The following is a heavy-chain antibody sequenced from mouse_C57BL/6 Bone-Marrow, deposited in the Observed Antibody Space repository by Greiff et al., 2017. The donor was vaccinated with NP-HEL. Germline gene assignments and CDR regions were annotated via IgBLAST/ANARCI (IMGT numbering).Heavy chain of an antibody. V-gene: IGHV1-42*01. Sequence: EVQLQQPGAELVKPGASVKISCKASGYSFTGYYMNWVKQSPEKSLEWIGEINPSTGGTTYNQKFKAKATLTVDKSSSTAYMQLKSLTSEDSAVYYCARVDSSGFAWFAYWGQGTLVTVSA. J-gene: IGHJ3*01. CDR1: GYSFTGYY. D-gene: IGHD3-2*02. CDR2: INPSTGGT. CDR3: ARVDSSGFAWFAY.